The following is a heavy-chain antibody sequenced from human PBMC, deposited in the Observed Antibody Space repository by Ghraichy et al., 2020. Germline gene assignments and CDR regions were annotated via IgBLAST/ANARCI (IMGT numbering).Heavy chain of an antibody. V-gene: IGHV4-59*08. D-gene: IGHD3-22*01. CDR3: ARDTSAYTLDY. Sequence: SETLSLTCTVSGGSISDYFWSWIRQPPGEGLEWIGYIHYTGSSSYNPSLKTRVTMSVDTSKNQFSLKLSSVTAADTAVYYCARDTSAYTLDYWGQGTLVTVSS. CDR1: GGSISDYF. J-gene: IGHJ4*02. CDR2: IHYTGSS.